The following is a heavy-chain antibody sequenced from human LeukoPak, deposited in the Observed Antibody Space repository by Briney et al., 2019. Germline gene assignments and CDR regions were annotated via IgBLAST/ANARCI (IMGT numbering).Heavy chain of an antibody. V-gene: IGHV1-69*06. CDR3: ARGGYCSGGSCYSLLVDP. CDR1: GGTFSNYA. CDR2: VIPIFGTA. J-gene: IGHJ5*02. D-gene: IGHD2-15*01. Sequence: SVTVSCKASGGTFSNYATSWVRQAPGQGLEWMGGVIPIFGTATHAQKFQGRVTITADKSTSTAYMELSSLRSEDTAVYYCARGGYCSGGSCYSLLVDPWGQGTLVTVSS.